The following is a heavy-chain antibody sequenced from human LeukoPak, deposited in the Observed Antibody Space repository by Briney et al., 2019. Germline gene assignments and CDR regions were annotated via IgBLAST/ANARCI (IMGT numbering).Heavy chain of an antibody. CDR2: IYYTGIT. CDR3: ARRVQVWSAFDY. J-gene: IGHJ4*02. CDR1: GGSIGTYY. D-gene: IGHD1-1*01. V-gene: IGHV4-59*08. Sequence: TSGTLSLTCTVSGGSIGTYYWSWIRQPPGKGLEWIGFIYYTGITNYNPSLKSRVTISVDTSKNQFSLKLSSVTAADPAIYYCARRVQVWSAFDYWGQGTLVTVSS.